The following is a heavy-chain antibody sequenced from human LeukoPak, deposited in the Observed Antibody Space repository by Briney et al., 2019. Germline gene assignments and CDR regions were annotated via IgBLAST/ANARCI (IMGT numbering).Heavy chain of an antibody. Sequence: SETLSLTCTVSGGSISSGDYYWSWIRQPPGKGLEWIGYIYYRGSTYYNPSLKSRVTISVDTSKNQFSLKLSSVTAADTAVYYCAREYYYDSSGYYFDYWGQGTLVTVSS. V-gene: IGHV4-30-4*08. CDR1: GGSISSGDYY. D-gene: IGHD3-22*01. J-gene: IGHJ4*02. CDR2: IYYRGST. CDR3: AREYYYDSSGYYFDY.